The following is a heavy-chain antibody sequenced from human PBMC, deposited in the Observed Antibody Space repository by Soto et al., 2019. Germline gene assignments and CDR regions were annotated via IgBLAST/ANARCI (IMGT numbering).Heavy chain of an antibody. CDR1: GFFFSAYC. CDR3: ARGPEAFHPLSNNWFDP. CDR2: IKQDGSET. J-gene: IGHJ5*02. V-gene: IGHV3-7*01. D-gene: IGHD3-10*01. Sequence: EVQLVESGGGLVQPGGSLRLSCAASGFFFSAYCMSWVRQAPGKGLEWVASIKQDGSETYYLDSLKGRFTFSRDNAKNSLDLPMSRLRAEDTALYYCARGPEAFHPLSNNWFDPWGQGTPVTVSS.